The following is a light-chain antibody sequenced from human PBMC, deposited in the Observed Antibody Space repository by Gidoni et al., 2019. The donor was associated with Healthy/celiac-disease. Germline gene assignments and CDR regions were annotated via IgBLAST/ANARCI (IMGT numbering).Light chain of an antibody. CDR3: CSYAGSYTLGV. CDR1: SSDVGGYNY. V-gene: IGLV2-11*02. J-gene: IGLJ2*01. CDR2: DVS. Sequence: QSALTQPRSVSGSPGQSVTISCTGTSSDVGGYNYVSWYQQPPGKAPKLMLYDVSKRPSGVPDRFSGSKSGNTASLTISGLQAEDEADYYCCSYAGSYTLGVFGGGTKLTVL.